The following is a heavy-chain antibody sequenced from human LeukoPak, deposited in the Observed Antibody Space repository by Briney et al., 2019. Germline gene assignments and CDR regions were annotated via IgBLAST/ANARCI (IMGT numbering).Heavy chain of an antibody. CDR2: INQDGSAK. CDR1: GFLFSNSW. V-gene: IGHV3-7*05. CDR3: ARDSGYNAFDY. D-gene: IGHD5-12*01. J-gene: IGHJ4*02. Sequence: GGSLRLSCADSGFLFSNSWMAWVRQAPGRGLECLANINQDGSAKTCVHSVKGRFTISRDNAKNSLYLQMNSLRAEDTAMYYCARDSGYNAFDYWGQGTLVTVSS.